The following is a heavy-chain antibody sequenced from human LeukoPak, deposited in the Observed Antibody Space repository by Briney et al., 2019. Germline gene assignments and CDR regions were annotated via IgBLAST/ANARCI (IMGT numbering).Heavy chain of an antibody. D-gene: IGHD2-21*02. CDR3: ARDGDSLPLDY. Sequence: ASVKVSCKASGYTFTSYGISWVRQAPGQGLEWMGWINPNSGGTNYAQKFQGRVTMTRDTSISTAYMELSRLRSDDTAVYYCARDGDSLPLDYWGQGTLVTVSS. CDR1: GYTFTSYG. CDR2: INPNSGGT. J-gene: IGHJ4*02. V-gene: IGHV1-2*02.